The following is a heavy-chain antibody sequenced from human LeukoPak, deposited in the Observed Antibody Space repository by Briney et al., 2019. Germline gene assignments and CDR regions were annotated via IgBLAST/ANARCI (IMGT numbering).Heavy chain of an antibody. CDR2: ISAYNGNT. CDR1: GYTFTSYD. D-gene: IGHD6-13*01. CDR3: ARWLIAAAGTLTTNWFDP. Sequence: ASVKVSCKAAGYTFTSYDISWVRQAPGQGRGWLGGISAYNGNTKNEQKLQGRVTMTTLTSTSTAYMVLRRLRSDDTAVYYCARWLIAAAGTLTTNWFDPWGQGTLVTVSS. V-gene: IGHV1-18*01. J-gene: IGHJ5*02.